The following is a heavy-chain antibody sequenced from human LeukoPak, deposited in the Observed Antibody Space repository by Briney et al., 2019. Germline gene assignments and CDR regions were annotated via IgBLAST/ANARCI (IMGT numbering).Heavy chain of an antibody. J-gene: IGHJ4*02. Sequence: ASVTVSFTCSAYTFTNYYMHWVRQAPGQGLEWMGWINPNSGGTNYAQKFQGRVTMTSDTSISTPYMELSRLKSDDTAVFYCAREEVIAAAGPTLDYWGQGALVTVSS. CDR2: INPNSGGT. V-gene: IGHV1-2*02. CDR3: AREEVIAAAGPTLDY. D-gene: IGHD6-13*01. CDR1: AYTFTNYY.